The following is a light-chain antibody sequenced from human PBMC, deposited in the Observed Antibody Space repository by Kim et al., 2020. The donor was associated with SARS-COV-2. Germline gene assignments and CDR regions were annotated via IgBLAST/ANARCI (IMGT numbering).Light chain of an antibody. CDR2: DSD. Sequence: GQKVTISCSGSSSNIGNNYVSWYQQLPGTAPTLLIYDSDQRPSGIPDRFSGSKSGTSATLGITGLQTGDEADYYCGTWDNSLSAVVFGGGTQLTVL. V-gene: IGLV1-51*01. CDR3: GTWDNSLSAVV. CDR1: SSNIGNNY. J-gene: IGLJ2*01.